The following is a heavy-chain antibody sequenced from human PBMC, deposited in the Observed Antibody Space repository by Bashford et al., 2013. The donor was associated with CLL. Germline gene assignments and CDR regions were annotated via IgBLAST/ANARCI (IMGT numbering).Heavy chain of an antibody. CDR1: GVSLSVDNW. CDR2: VHHTGQT. CDR3: ARKAAYFSLDNKKPNDAFDV. J-gene: IGHJ3*01. V-gene: IGHV4-4*02. Sequence: SETLSLTCTVSGVSLSVDNWWNWVRQVPGRGLEWIGEVHHTGQTTYNAFLKGRVSISLDESKSYFSLSVRSVTAADTAVYYCARKAAYFSLDNKKPNDAFDVWGRRDNGHRLL. D-gene: IGHD3-9*01.